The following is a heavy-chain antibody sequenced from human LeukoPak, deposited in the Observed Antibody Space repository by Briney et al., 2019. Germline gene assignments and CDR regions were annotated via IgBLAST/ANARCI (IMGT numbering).Heavy chain of an antibody. CDR2: ISYVGDDQ. V-gene: IGHV3-30*18. D-gene: IGHD6-25*01. CDR1: GFTFSSYG. Sequence: GGSLRLSCAASGFTFSSYGMHWVRQAPGKGLEWVAVISYVGDDQFYAESVKGRFTISRDNSKKTVFLQMNSLRGEDTAVYYCAKDRSSGPHYYYGMDVWGQGTTVTVSS. J-gene: IGHJ6*02. CDR3: AKDRSSGPHYYYGMDV.